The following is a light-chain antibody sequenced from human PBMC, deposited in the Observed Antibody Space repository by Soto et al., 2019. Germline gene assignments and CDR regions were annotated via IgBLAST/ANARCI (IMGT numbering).Light chain of an antibody. V-gene: IGKV3D-20*02. CDR3: QQRSNWPRT. Sequence: EIVLTQSPGTLSLSPGEIATLSCRASQSVSNNYLAWYQHKPGQAPRLLISGASSRATGIPDRFSGSGSATDFTLTISRLEPEDSAVYYCQQRSNWPRTLGQGTKVDIK. CDR1: QSVSNNY. J-gene: IGKJ1*01. CDR2: GAS.